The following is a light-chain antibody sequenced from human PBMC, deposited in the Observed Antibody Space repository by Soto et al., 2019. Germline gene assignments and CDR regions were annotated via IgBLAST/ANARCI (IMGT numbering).Light chain of an antibody. Sequence: EIVLTQSPGSLSLSPGERATLSCRASQSVSSYLAWYQQKPGQAPRLLIYDASTRATGIPARFSGSGSGTDFTLTISSLEPEDFAIYYCQQRQYWPPITFGQGTRLEIK. J-gene: IGKJ5*01. CDR1: QSVSSY. CDR2: DAS. V-gene: IGKV3-11*01. CDR3: QQRQYWPPIT.